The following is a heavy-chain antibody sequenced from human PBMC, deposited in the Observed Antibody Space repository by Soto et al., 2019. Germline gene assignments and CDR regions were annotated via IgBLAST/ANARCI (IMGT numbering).Heavy chain of an antibody. CDR3: AGDYGGNSTFDF. Sequence: GGSLRLSCAASGFTFSSYSMNWVRQAPGKGLEWVSSISSSSSYIYYADSVKGRLTISRDNAKNSLYLQMNSLRAEDTHVYSCAGDYGGNSTFDFWGQGTMVTVSS. CDR1: GFTFSSYS. CDR2: ISSSSSYI. V-gene: IGHV3-21*01. J-gene: IGHJ3*01. D-gene: IGHD4-17*01.